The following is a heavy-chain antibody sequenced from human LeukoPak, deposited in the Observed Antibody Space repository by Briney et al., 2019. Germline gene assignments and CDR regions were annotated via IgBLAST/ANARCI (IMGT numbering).Heavy chain of an antibody. CDR1: AFTFRSSG. J-gene: IGHJ4*02. Sequence: GETLRLSCAASAFTFRSSGMSWVRHAPGKGREWVSYISGSDTTTHYADSVKGRFTISRDNSKNTLYLQMNSLRAEDTAVYFCAKDQVVPFDYWGQGNLVTVSS. CDR2: ISGSDTTT. V-gene: IGHV3-23*01. CDR3: AKDQVVPFDY. D-gene: IGHD2-2*01.